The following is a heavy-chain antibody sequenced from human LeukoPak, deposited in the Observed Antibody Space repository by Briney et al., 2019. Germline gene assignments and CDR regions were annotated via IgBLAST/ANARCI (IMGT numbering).Heavy chain of an antibody. D-gene: IGHD3-22*01. CDR2: ISSSSSTI. CDR3: ARGAYYYED. CDR1: GFTFSSHS. V-gene: IGHV3-48*01. J-gene: IGHJ4*02. Sequence: GGSLRLSCAASGFTFSSHSMNWVRQAPGKGVEWVSYISSSSSTIYYADSVKGRFTISRDNAKNSLYLQMNSLRAEDTAVYYCARGAYYYEDWGQGTLVTVSS.